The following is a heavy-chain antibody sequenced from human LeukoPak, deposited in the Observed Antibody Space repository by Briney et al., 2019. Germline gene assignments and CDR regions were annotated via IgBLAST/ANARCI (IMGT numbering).Heavy chain of an antibody. J-gene: IGHJ4*02. D-gene: IGHD4-23*01. V-gene: IGHV3-30*02. CDR2: IRYDGSNK. CDR1: GFTFSSYG. Sequence: GGSLRLSCAASGFTFSSYGMHWVRQAPGKGLEWVAFIRYDGSNKYYADSVKGRFTISRDNSKNTLYLQMNSLRAEDTAVYYCAKLPDYGGNSRGDCWGQGTLVTVSS. CDR3: AKLPDYGGNSRGDC.